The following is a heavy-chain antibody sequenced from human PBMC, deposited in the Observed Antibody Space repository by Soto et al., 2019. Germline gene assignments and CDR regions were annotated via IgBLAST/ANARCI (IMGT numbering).Heavy chain of an antibody. Sequence: SETLSLTCAVYGGSFSGYYWSWIRQPPGKGLEWIGEINHSGSTNYNPSLKSRVTISVETSKNQFSLKLSSVTAADTAVYYCARTYSSGYYGSYWGQGTLVTVSS. V-gene: IGHV4-34*01. J-gene: IGHJ4*02. CDR1: GGSFSGYY. D-gene: IGHD6-19*01. CDR3: ARTYSSGYYGSY. CDR2: INHSGST.